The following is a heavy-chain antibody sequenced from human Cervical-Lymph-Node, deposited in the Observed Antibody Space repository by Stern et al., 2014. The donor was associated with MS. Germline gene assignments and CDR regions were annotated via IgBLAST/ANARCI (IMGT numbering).Heavy chain of an antibody. J-gene: IGHJ3*02. D-gene: IGHD3-22*01. V-gene: IGHV2-26*01. CDR1: GFSLSNARMG. CDR3: AQSWYYYDSSGYYLDAFDI. Sequence: QVTLRESGPVLVKPTETLTLTCTVSGFSLSNARMGVSWIRQPPGKALEXLAHIFSHDEKSYSTSLKSRLTISKDTSKSQVVLTMTNMDPVDTATYYCAQSWYYYDSSGYYLDAFDIWGQGTMVTVSS. CDR2: IFSHDEK.